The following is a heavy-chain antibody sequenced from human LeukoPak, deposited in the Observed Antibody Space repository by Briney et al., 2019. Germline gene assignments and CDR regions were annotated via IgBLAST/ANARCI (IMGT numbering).Heavy chain of an antibody. J-gene: IGHJ4*02. D-gene: IGHD3-10*01. CDR1: GFTFSSYA. Sequence: PGGSLRLSCAASGFTFSSYAMTWVRQPPGKGLEWIGYIYYTGSTNYNPSLKSRVTISVDTSKNQFSLKLSSVTAADTAIYYCARSPHYYGSGFDYWGQGTLVTVSS. V-gene: IGHV4-59*01. CDR3: ARSPHYYGSGFDY. CDR2: IYYTGST.